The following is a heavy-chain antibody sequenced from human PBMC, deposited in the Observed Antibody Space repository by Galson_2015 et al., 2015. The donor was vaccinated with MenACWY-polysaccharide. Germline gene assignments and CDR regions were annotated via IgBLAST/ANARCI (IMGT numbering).Heavy chain of an antibody. V-gene: IGHV3-23*01. CDR2: ISGSGTNI. J-gene: IGHJ4*02. CDR3: AKASQWGAAAVGSFDH. D-gene: IGHD6-13*01. CDR1: GFSITSYA. Sequence: SLRLSCAVPGFSITSYAVNWVRQAPGKGLEWVAVISGSGTNIQYADSVKGRFTISRDTSKSTLYLQMNSLRAEDTAKYSCAKASQWGAAAVGSFDHWGQGTLVTVSS.